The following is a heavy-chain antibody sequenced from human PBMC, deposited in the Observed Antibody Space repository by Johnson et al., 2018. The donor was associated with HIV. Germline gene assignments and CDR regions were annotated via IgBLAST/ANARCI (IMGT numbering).Heavy chain of an antibody. Sequence: QVQLVQSGGGVVQPGRSLRLSCAASGFTFSSYGMHWVRQAPGQGLAWVAVLSHDVSTKYYADYLKGRFTISRDNSKNTLYLQMNSLRAEDTAVYYCAKDLPPMILVGGDAFDIWGQGTMVTVSS. D-gene: IGHD3-22*01. CDR1: GFTFSSYG. CDR3: AKDLPPMILVGGDAFDI. V-gene: IGHV3-30*18. J-gene: IGHJ3*02. CDR2: LSHDVSTK.